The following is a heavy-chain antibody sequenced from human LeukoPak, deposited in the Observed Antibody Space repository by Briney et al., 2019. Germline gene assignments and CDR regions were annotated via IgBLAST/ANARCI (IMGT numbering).Heavy chain of an antibody. D-gene: IGHD4-23*01. V-gene: IGHV1-69*01. CDR2: INPICGAA. CDR1: GGTFSSYA. CDR3: ARGTTMTTVVTPYFDY. Sequence: VSSVEVSCKASGGTFSSYAISWVRQAPGQGLEWMGGINPICGAANYAQKFQGRVTITADESTSTAYMELSSLRSEDTAVYYWARGTTMTTVVTPYFDYWGQGTLVTVSS. J-gene: IGHJ4*02.